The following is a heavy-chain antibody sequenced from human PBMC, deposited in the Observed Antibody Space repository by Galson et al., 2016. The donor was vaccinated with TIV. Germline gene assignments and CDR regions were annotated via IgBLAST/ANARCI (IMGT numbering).Heavy chain of an antibody. CDR3: ARSYDSSGNRGRLDI. Sequence: SLRLSCAASGFSVSEHKYMYWVRQPPGKGLEWVSVITGGGTTYYADSVKGRFTISRDNSKNTLYLQMNSLRAEDTAVYFCARSYDSSGNRGRLDIWGQEALVTVSS. V-gene: IGHV3-53*03. CDR1: GFSVSEHKY. J-gene: IGHJ4*02. CDR2: ITGGGTT. D-gene: IGHD3-22*01.